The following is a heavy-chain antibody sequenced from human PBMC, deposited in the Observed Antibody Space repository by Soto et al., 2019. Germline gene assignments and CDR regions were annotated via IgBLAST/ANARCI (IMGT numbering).Heavy chain of an antibody. Sequence: PGGSLRLSCAASGFTFDDYTMHWVRQAPGRGLEWVSLISWDGGSTYYADSVKGRFTISRDNSKNSLYLQMNSLRTEDTALYYCAKGSLVVVAATTTGPGSWGTDVWGQGTTVTVSS. V-gene: IGHV3-43*01. D-gene: IGHD2-15*01. J-gene: IGHJ6*02. CDR1: GFTFDDYT. CDR3: AKGSLVVVAATTTGPGSWGTDV. CDR2: ISWDGGST.